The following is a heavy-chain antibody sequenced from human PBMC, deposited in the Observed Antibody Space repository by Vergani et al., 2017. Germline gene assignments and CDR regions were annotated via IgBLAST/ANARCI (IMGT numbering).Heavy chain of an antibody. V-gene: IGHV3-33*01. D-gene: IGHD5-24*01. J-gene: IGHJ3*02. CDR2: IYYDGSKK. Sequence: QVQLVESGGGVVQPGRSLRLSCTSSGFTFSTYAMHWVRQAPGKGLEWVAIIYYDGSKKYYADSVKGRFTISRDNSRNTLDLLMSSLRAEDTAIYYCARDRGARWLQPPDAFDIWGQGTMVTVSS. CDR1: GFTFSTYA. CDR3: ARDRGARWLQPPDAFDI.